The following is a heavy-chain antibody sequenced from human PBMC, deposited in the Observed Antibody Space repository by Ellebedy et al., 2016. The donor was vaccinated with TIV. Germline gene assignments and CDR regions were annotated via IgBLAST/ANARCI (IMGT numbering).Heavy chain of an antibody. CDR2: INHSGDT. CDR1: GGSFSGYY. CDR3: SRGVTDQN. D-gene: IGHD2-21*02. J-gene: IGHJ4*02. Sequence: MPSETLSLTCAVSGGSFSGYYWTWIRQPPGKGLEWIGEINHSGDTNYNPSLKSRVSMSVDTSKNQFSLKLSSVTAADTAVYYCSRGVTDQNWGQGILVTVSS. V-gene: IGHV4-34*01.